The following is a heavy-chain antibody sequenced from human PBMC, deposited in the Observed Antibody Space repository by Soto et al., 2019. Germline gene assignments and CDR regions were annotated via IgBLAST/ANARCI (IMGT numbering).Heavy chain of an antibody. CDR2: INAGNGNT. CDR1: GYTFTSYA. CDR3: ARAHGGSRSFVVY. J-gene: IGHJ4*02. D-gene: IGHD2-15*01. V-gene: IGHV1-3*01. Sequence: ASVKVSCKASGYTFTSYAMHWVRQAPGQRLEWMGWINAGNGNTKYSQKFQGRVTITRDTSASTAYMELSSLRSEDTAVYYCARAHGGSRSFVVYLGQGPLVTVS.